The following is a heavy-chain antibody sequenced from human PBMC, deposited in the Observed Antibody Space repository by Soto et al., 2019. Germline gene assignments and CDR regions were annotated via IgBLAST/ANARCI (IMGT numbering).Heavy chain of an antibody. V-gene: IGHV1-46*03. D-gene: IGHD6-13*01. CDR2: INPSGGST. CDR1: GYTFTNYY. Sequence: ASVKVSCKASGYTFTNYYIHWVRQAPGQGLEWMGIINPSGGSTSYAQNFQGRVTMTRDTSTSTVHMELSSLRSEDTAVYYCAREPSMGAAAGNPFDFWGQGTLVTVSS. CDR3: AREPSMGAAAGNPFDF. J-gene: IGHJ4*02.